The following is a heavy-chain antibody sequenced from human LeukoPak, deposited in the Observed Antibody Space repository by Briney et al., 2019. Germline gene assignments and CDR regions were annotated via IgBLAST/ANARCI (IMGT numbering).Heavy chain of an antibody. CDR2: ISSSSSYT. D-gene: IGHD6-13*01. Sequence: GGSLRLSCAASGFTFSDYYMSWIRQAPGKGLEWVSYISSSSSYTNYADSVKGRFTISRDNAKNSLYLQMNSLRAEDTAVYYCASSHAAADNDYWGQGTLVTVSS. CDR3: ASSHAAADNDY. J-gene: IGHJ4*02. CDR1: GFTFSDYY. V-gene: IGHV3-11*06.